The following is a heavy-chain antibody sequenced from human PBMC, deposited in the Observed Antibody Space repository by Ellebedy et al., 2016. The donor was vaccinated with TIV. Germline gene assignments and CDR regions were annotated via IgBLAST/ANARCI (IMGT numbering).Heavy chain of an antibody. Sequence: SETLSLXCSVSGGSISSSNYYWGWIRQPPGKGLEWIGTIFYTGTTYYNPSLKSRVTISVDTSKNEFSLKLSSVTAADTAVYYCARCGSGRYYNVPFGYWGQGTLVTVSS. CDR3: ARCGSGRYYNVPFGY. J-gene: IGHJ4*02. CDR1: GGSISSSNYY. V-gene: IGHV4-39*01. CDR2: IFYTGTT. D-gene: IGHD3-10*01.